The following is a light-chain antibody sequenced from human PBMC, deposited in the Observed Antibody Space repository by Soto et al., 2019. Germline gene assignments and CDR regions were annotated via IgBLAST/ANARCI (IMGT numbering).Light chain of an antibody. CDR2: GAS. V-gene: IGKV3-15*01. Sequence: EIVMTQSPATLSVSPGERATLSCRASQSVSSNLAWYQQKPGQAPRLLIYGASTRASGIPARFSGGGSGTEVTLTISSLQSEDFAVYYCQQYNNWPPYTFGQGTKLEIK. CDR1: QSVSSN. CDR3: QQYNNWPPYT. J-gene: IGKJ2*01.